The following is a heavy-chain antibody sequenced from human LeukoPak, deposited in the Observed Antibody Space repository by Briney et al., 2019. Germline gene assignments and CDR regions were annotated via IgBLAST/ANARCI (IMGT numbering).Heavy chain of an antibody. Sequence: SETLSLTCTVSGDSISSNDYYWGWIRQSPSKGLEWMGNIYHSGSTSYNPSLKSRATISVDMSKNQFSLKLNSVTAADTAVYYCARGPHYYDSSGYYPLWGQGTLVTVSS. CDR2: IYHSGST. V-gene: IGHV4-39*07. CDR1: GDSISSNDYY. D-gene: IGHD3-22*01. CDR3: ARGPHYYDSSGYYPL. J-gene: IGHJ4*02.